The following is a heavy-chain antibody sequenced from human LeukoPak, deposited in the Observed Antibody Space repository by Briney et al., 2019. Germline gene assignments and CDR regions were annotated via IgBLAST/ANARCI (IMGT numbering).Heavy chain of an antibody. J-gene: IGHJ4*02. CDR1: EFTFNRYW. V-gene: IGHV3-7*04. CDR2: IKHDGSEA. Sequence: PGGSLRLSCAASEFTFNRYWMSWVRRAPGKGLEWVANIKHDGSEAHYVDSVKGRFTISRDNAKNSLSLQMNSLNVDDTGVYFCTRDALFGSGRTHLDLWSQGTLVSVSS. CDR3: TRDALFGSGRTHLDL. D-gene: IGHD3-10*01.